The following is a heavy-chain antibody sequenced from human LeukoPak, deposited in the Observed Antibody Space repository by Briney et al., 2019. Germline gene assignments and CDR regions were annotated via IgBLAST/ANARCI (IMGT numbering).Heavy chain of an antibody. D-gene: IGHD3-22*01. CDR1: GGSISSYY. J-gene: IGHJ5*02. CDR3: SRANHYYDSSGNWFDP. V-gene: IGHV4-59*01. Sequence: PSETLSLTCTVSGGSISSYYWSWIRQPPGKGLEWIGYINYSGSTNYNPSLESRVTISVDTSKNQFSLKLSSVTAADTAVYYCSRANHYYDSSGNWFDPWGQGTLVTVSS. CDR2: INYSGST.